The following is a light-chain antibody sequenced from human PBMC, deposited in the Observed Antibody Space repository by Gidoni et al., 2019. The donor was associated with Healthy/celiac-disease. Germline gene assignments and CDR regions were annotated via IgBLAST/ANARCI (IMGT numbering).Light chain of an antibody. Sequence: DIQLTQSPSFLAASVGDRVTITCRASQGISSYLAWYQQKPGIAPKLLIYAASAVQSGVPSRFSGSGSGTEFTLTISSLQPEDFATHYCQQEGTFGPGTKVEIK. J-gene: IGKJ3*01. CDR3: QQEGT. CDR1: QGISSY. CDR2: AAS. V-gene: IGKV1-9*01.